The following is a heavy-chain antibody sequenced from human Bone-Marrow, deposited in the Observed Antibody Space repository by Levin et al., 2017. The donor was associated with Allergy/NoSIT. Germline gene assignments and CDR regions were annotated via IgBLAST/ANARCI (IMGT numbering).Heavy chain of an antibody. CDR2: VSSSGTAK. J-gene: IGHJ5*01. Sequence: GGSLRLSCEASGFTFSGFPMNWVRQAPGKGLEWVAFVSSSGTAKLHADSVKGRFTISRDNPKNSLFLQMNSLRDEDTAVYYCAREMLRRRLDSWGQGTLVIVSS. CDR3: AREMLRRRLDS. D-gene: IGHD2-15*01. V-gene: IGHV3-48*02. CDR1: GFTFSGFP.